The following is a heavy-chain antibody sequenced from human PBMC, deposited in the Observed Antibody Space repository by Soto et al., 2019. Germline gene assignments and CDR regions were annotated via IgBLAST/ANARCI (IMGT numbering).Heavy chain of an antibody. CDR2: ITPFNGDV. Sequence: QMQLVQSGAEVKKPGSSVTVSCKALGNTFTYRYLHWVRQAPGPALEWMGWITPFNGDVHYAQKFQERVTITSDRSITTAYMRMSSLRSEDIAMYYCASGGAGSGPFTWELPDHWGQGTLVTVSS. J-gene: IGHJ4*02. CDR1: GNTFTYRY. V-gene: IGHV1-45*02. D-gene: IGHD1-26*01. CDR3: ASGGAGSGPFTWELPDH.